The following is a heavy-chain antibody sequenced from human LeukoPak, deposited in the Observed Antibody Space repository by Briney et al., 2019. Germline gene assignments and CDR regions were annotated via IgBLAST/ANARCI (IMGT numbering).Heavy chain of an antibody. D-gene: IGHD2-2*02. V-gene: IGHV1-69*04. CDR3: VRDPNVVVPAAIDYYGMDV. CDR1: GGTFSSYA. J-gene: IGHJ6*02. CDR2: IIPILGIA. Sequence: ASVKVSCKASGGTFSSYAISWVRQAPGQGLEWMGRIIPILGIANYAQKFQGRVTITADKSTSTAYMELSSLRSEDTAVYYCVRDPNVVVPAAIDYYGMDVWGQGTTVTVSS.